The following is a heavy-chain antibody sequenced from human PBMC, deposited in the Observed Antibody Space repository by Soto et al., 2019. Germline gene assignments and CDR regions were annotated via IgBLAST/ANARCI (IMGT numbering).Heavy chain of an antibody. D-gene: IGHD3-22*01. CDR1: GYTFTSYG. Sequence: ASVKVSCKASGYTFTSYGISWVRQAPGQGLEWMGWISAYNGNTNYAQKLQGRVTMTTDTSTSTAYMELRSLRSDDTAVYYCARDHGIVVYYHYYGMDVWGQGTTVTVSS. J-gene: IGHJ6*02. V-gene: IGHV1-18*04. CDR2: ISAYNGNT. CDR3: ARDHGIVVYYHYYGMDV.